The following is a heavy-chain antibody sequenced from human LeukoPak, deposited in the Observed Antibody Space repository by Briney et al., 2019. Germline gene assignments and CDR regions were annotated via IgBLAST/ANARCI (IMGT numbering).Heavy chain of an antibody. V-gene: IGHV4-38-2*02. J-gene: IGHJ6*03. CDR2: IYHSGST. CDR1: GYSISSGYY. Sequence: SETLSLTCTVSGYSISSGYYWGWIRQPPGKGLEWIGNIYHSGSTYYNPSLKSRVTISVGTSKNQFSLKLSSVTAADTAVYYCARGAYYMDVWGKGTTVTVSS. CDR3: ARGAYYMDV.